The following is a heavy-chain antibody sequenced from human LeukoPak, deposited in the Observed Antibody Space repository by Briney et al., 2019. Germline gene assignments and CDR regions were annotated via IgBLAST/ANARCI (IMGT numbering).Heavy chain of an antibody. CDR3: AKDACGGSCYVFDY. V-gene: IGHV3-23*01. CDR1: GFTFSSYA. D-gene: IGHD2-15*01. J-gene: IGHJ4*02. CDR2: ISGSGGNT. Sequence: PGGSLRLSCVASGFTFSSYAMSWVRQAPGKGLEWVSAISGSGGNTYYADSVKGRFTIPRDNSKNTLYLQMNSLRAEDTAVYYCAKDACGGSCYVFDYWGQGTLVTVSS.